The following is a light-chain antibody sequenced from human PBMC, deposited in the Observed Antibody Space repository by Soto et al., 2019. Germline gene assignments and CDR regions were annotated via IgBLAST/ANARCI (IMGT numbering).Light chain of an antibody. J-gene: IGLJ1*01. CDR1: SSDVGGYNY. V-gene: IGLV2-14*01. CDR3: SSYTSSSTHYV. CDR2: DVS. Sequence: QSVLTQPAFVSGAPGQSITISCTGTSSDVGGYNYVSWYQQHPGKAPKPMIYDVSNRPSGVSNRFSGSKSGNTASLTISGLQAEDEADYYCSSYTSSSTHYVFGTGTKVTVL.